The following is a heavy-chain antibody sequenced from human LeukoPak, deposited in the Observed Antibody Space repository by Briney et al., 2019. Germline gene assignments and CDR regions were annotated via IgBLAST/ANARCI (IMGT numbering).Heavy chain of an antibody. V-gene: IGHV3-74*01. CDR3: ARDKAAFDY. CDR2: INSDGSIT. D-gene: IGHD2-15*01. Sequence: TGGSLRLSCAASGFTFTTYWMHWVRQAPGKGLVWVSHINSDGSITSYADSVKGRFTISRDNAKNTLYLQMNSLRAEDTAVYYCARDKAAFDYWGQGTLVTVSS. CDR1: GFTFTTYW. J-gene: IGHJ4*02.